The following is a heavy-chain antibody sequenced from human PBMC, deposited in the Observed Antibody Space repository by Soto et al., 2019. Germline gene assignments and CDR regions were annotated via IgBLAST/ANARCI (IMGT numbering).Heavy chain of an antibody. CDR2: INHSGST. J-gene: IGHJ4*02. D-gene: IGHD2-15*01. CDR3: ARQVVAATTLDY. V-gene: IGHV4-34*01. CDR1: GGSFSGYY. Sequence: PETLSLTCAVYGGSFSGYYWSWIRQPPGKGLEWIGEINHSGSTNYNPSLKSRVTISVDTSKNQFSLKLSSVTAADTAVYYCARQVVAATTLDYWGQGTLVTVSS.